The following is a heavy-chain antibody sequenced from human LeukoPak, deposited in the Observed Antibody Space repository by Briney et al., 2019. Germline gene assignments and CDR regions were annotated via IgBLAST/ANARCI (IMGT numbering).Heavy chain of an antibody. CDR3: AKWMGRDS. D-gene: IGHD6-19*01. Sequence: GGSLRLSCAASGFSFRTHWMSWVRQAPGKGLEWVANINQDGRKKFYVDSVEGRFTISRDDAKTSLFLQMDSLRVEDTAVYYCAKWMGRDSWGQGTLVTVSS. CDR1: GFSFRTHW. V-gene: IGHV3-7*02. CDR2: INQDGRKK. J-gene: IGHJ4*02.